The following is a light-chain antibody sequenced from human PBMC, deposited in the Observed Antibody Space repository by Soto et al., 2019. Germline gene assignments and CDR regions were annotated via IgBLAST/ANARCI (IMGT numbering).Light chain of an antibody. CDR3: AAWDDSLSGQV. CDR1: SSNIGSNY. CDR2: NNN. J-gene: IGLJ3*02. V-gene: IGLV1-47*02. Sequence: QSVLTQPPSASATPGQMVTISCSGSSSNIGSNYVYWYQQIPGTAPKLLIFNNNQRPSGVPDRFSGSKSGTSASLAISGPRSGDEADYHCAAWDDSLSGQVFGGGTKLTVL.